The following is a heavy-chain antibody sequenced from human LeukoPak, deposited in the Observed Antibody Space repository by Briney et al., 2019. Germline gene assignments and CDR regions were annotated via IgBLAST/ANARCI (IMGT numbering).Heavy chain of an antibody. CDR2: IYHSGST. Sequence: PSETLSLTCIVSGYSISSGYYWGWIRQPPGKGLEWIGSIYHSGSTYYNPSLKSRVTKSVDTSKNQFSLKLSSVTAADTAVYYCARPHRISPYSSSRGYFQHWGQGTLVTVSS. CDR3: ARPHRISPYSSSRGYFQH. CDR1: GYSISSGYY. J-gene: IGHJ1*01. V-gene: IGHV4-38-2*02. D-gene: IGHD6-13*01.